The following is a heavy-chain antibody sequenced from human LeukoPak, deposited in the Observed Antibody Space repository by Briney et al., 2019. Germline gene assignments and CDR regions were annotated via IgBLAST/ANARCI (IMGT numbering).Heavy chain of an antibody. J-gene: IGHJ5*02. CDR1: GFTLSSHY. D-gene: IGHD3-22*01. CDR2: IYSGGST. Sequence: GGSLSLSCAASGFTLSSHYMSWVRQAPGKGLEWVSVIYSGGSTYYADSVKGRFTISRDNSKNTLYLQMNSLRAEDTAVYYCARDLNDYYDSSGYYGEWSDPWGQRALVTVSS. V-gene: IGHV3-66*01. CDR3: ARDLNDYYDSSGYYGEWSDP.